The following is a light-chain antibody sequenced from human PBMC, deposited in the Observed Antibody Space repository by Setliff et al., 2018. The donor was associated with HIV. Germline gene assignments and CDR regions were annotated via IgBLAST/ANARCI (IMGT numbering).Light chain of an antibody. J-gene: IGKJ5*01. V-gene: IGKV3-15*01. CDR2: GAS. CDR3: QHYNNWPPIT. Sequence: EIVMTQSPATLSVSPGETVTLSCRASQTVSSKLAWYQQKPGQAPRLLISGASARATGVPARFSGSGSGTEFTLTISSLQFEDFAVYYCQHYNNWPPITFGQGTRLEIK. CDR1: QTVSSK.